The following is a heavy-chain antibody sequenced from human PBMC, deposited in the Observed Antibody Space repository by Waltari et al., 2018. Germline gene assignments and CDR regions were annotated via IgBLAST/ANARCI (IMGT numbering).Heavy chain of an antibody. J-gene: IGHJ4*02. V-gene: IGHV3-15*07. Sequence: EVQLVESGGGLVKPGGSLRLSCAASGFTFSNAWMNWVRQAPGKGLEWVGRIKSKTEGGTTDYAAPVKGRFTISRDDSKNTLYLQMNSLKTEDTAVYYCTTELSRYCSGGSCLYWGQGTLVTVSS. D-gene: IGHD2-15*01. CDR2: IKSKTEGGTT. CDR1: GFTFSNAW. CDR3: TTELSRYCSGGSCLY.